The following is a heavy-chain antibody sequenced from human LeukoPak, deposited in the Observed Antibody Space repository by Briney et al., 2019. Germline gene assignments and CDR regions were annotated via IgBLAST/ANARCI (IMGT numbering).Heavy chain of an antibody. CDR2: IWYDGSNK. CDR1: GFTFSSYG. Sequence: GGSLRLSCAASGFTFSSYGMHWVRQAPGKGLERVAVIWYDGSNKYYADSVKSRFTISRDNSKNTLDLQMNSRRAEDTAVYYCARDYYGSIDYWGQGTRVTVSS. V-gene: IGHV3-33*01. J-gene: IGHJ4*02. CDR3: ARDYYGSIDY. D-gene: IGHD3-10*01.